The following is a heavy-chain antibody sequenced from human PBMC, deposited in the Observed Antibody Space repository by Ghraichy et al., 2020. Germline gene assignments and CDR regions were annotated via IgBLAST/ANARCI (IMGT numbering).Heavy chain of an antibody. J-gene: IGHJ6*02. CDR2: ISSSSSTI. D-gene: IGHD4-17*01. V-gene: IGHV3-48*02. Sequence: GGSLRLSCAASGFTFSSYSMNWVRQAPGKGLEWVSYISSSSSTIYYADSVKGRFTISRDNAKNSLYLQMNSLRDEDTAVYYCARDHDYGENASPDRIYYYYGMDVWGQGTTVTVSS. CDR1: GFTFSSYS. CDR3: ARDHDYGENASPDRIYYYYGMDV.